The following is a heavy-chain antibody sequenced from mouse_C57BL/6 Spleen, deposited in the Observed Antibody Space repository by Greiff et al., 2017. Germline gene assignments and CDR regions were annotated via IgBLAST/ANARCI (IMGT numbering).Heavy chain of an antibody. V-gene: IGHV1-69*01. CDR3: ARMPSGTASYFDY. Sequence: QVQLQQPGAELVMPGASVKLSCKASGYTFTSYWMHWVKQRPGQGLEWIGEIDPSDSYTNYNQKFKGKSTLTVDKSSSTAYMQLSSLTSEDSAVYYCARMPSGTASYFDYWGQGTTLTVSS. D-gene: IGHD4-1*01. CDR2: IDPSDSYT. J-gene: IGHJ2*01. CDR1: GYTFTSYW.